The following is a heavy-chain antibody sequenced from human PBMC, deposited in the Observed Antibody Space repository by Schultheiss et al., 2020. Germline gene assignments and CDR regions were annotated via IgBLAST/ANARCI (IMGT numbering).Heavy chain of an antibody. D-gene: IGHD2/OR15-2a*01. CDR2: INPNSGGT. V-gene: IGHV1-18*04. CDR1: GYTFTSYG. CDR3: ARVIGTTPGFDY. Sequence: ASVKVSCKASGYTFTSYGISWVRQAPGQGLEWMGWINPNSGGTNYAQKLQGRVTMTTDTSTSTAYMELRSLRSDDTAVYYCARVIGTTPGFDYWGQGTLVTVSS. J-gene: IGHJ4*02.